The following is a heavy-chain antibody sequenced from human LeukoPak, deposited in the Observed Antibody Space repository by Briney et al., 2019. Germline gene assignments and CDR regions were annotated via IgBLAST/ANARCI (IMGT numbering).Heavy chain of an antibody. V-gene: IGHV1-2*02. CDR1: GYTFTGYY. CDR2: INPNSGGT. CDR3: ARLQFWSGYYSYFDY. Sequence: ASVKVSCKAFGYTFTGYYIHWVRQAPGQGLEWMGWINPNSGGTNYAQKFQGRVTMTRDTSISTAYMELSRLRSDDTAVYYCARLQFWSGYYSYFDYWGQGTLVTVSS. D-gene: IGHD3-3*01. J-gene: IGHJ4*02.